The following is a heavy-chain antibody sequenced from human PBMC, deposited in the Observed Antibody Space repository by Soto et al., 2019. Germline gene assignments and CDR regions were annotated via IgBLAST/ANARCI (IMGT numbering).Heavy chain of an antibody. V-gene: IGHV4-31*03. D-gene: IGHD5-12*01. Sequence: QVQVQESDAGLVKASQTLSLTCTVSGGSVSSGAYYWTWIRQRPGKGLEWIGYIYYSGSTYYSPSLKSRLSISLDTSKNQFSLRLRSVTAADTAMYYCARARLRAVYAFHIWGQGTMVTVSS. CDR2: IYYSGST. J-gene: IGHJ3*02. CDR1: GGSVSSGAYY. CDR3: ARARLRAVYAFHI.